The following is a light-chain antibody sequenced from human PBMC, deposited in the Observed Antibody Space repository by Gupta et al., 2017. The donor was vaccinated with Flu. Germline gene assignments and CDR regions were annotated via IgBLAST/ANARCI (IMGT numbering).Light chain of an antibody. Sequence: SSELTQPPSVSVSPGQTARITCSGDGLSKHFAYWYQQKPGHAPVLVIYTDSKRPSGIPERFSGSSSGTTVTLTVSGVQAEDEADYYCQSVDESETYRVFGGGTKLTVL. J-gene: IGLJ3*02. CDR2: TDS. CDR1: GLSKHF. CDR3: QSVDESETYRV. V-gene: IGLV3-25*03.